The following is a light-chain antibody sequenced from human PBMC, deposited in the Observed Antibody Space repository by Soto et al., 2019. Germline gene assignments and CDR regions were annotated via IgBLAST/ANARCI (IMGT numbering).Light chain of an antibody. J-gene: IGLJ3*02. CDR1: NSDIGAYNS. Sequence: QSVLTQPASVSGSPGQSITISCTGTNSDIGAYNSVSWFQQHPGKAPKLMIYEVRNRPSGVSNRFSGSKSGNTASLTISGIQAEDEADYYCSSYTSSSTWVFGGGTKLTVL. CDR3: SSYTSSSTWV. V-gene: IGLV2-14*01. CDR2: EVR.